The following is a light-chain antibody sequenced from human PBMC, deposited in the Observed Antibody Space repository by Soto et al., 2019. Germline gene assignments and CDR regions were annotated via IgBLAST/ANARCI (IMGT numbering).Light chain of an antibody. CDR1: QSLSSGY. CDR2: GAS. CDR3: QMYGSSPPWT. Sequence: TQSAGTLSLSPGERATLSCRASQSLSSGYLAWYQQRPGQAPRLLIYGASSRATGIPDRFSGSGSGTDFTLTISRMEPEDFAVYYCQMYGSSPPWTFGQGTKVDIK. V-gene: IGKV3-20*01. J-gene: IGKJ1*01.